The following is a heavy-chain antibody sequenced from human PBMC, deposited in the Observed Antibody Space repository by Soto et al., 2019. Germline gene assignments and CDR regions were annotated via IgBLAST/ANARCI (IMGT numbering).Heavy chain of an antibody. Sequence: QVQLVQSGAEVKKAGASVKISCQASGYPFTSHAIYWVRQAPGQRPEWMGWINPANGNTKYSPKFQGRVTITRDTAANTAYMELRTLTSEDTGLYSCAREGKPLFRELVGWFDPWGQGTLLTVSS. V-gene: IGHV1-3*01. J-gene: IGHJ5*02. CDR1: GYPFTSHA. CDR2: INPANGNT. D-gene: IGHD1-7*01. CDR3: AREGKPLFRELVGWFDP.